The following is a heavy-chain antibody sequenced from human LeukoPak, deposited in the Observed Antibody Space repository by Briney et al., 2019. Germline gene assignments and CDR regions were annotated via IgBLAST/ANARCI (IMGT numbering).Heavy chain of an antibody. J-gene: IGHJ6*03. CDR1: GFSFSDYY. Sequence: PGGSLRLSCAASGFSFSDYYMSWIRQAPGKGLEWVAYIGSGGSTIFYADSVKGRFTISRDNAKNSLYLQMNSLRAEDTAIYYCARDPSTSSSHFHMDVWGKGTTVTVPS. D-gene: IGHD6-6*01. V-gene: IGHV3-11*04. CDR3: ARDPSTSSSHFHMDV. CDR2: IGSGGSTI.